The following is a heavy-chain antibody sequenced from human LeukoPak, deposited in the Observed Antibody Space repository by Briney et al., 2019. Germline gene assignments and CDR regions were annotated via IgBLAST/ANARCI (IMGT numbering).Heavy chain of an antibody. D-gene: IGHD2-2*01. Sequence: SVKVSCKASGGTFSSYAISWVRQAPGQGLEWMGGIIPIFGTANYAQKFQGRVTITADESTSTAYMELSSLRSEDTAVYYCARDSSCSSTSCYRLIDYWGQGTLVTVSS. V-gene: IGHV1-69*13. CDR1: GGTFSSYA. J-gene: IGHJ4*02. CDR3: ARDSSCSSTSCYRLIDY. CDR2: IIPIFGTA.